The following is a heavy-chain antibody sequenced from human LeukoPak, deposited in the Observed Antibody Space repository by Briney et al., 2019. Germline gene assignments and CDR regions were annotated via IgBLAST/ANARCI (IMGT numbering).Heavy chain of an antibody. J-gene: IGHJ6*02. CDR1: GFIFATSA. CDR3: AATSTVTSGGTYYGMDV. Sequence: SVRVSCKASGFIFATSAVQWVRQARGQRLEWIGWSVVASGHTNYAQRFHERVSIIRDMSTSSAYMDLSSLRSEDTAVYYCAATSTVTSGGTYYGMDVWGQGTTVTVSS. D-gene: IGHD4-17*01. CDR2: SVVASGHT. V-gene: IGHV1-58*01.